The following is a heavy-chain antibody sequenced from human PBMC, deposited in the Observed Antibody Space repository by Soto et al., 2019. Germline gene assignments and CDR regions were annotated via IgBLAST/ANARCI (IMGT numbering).Heavy chain of an antibody. V-gene: IGHV3-30-3*01. CDR3: GREWGYCSGGSCYSFAFDI. CDR1: GFTFSIYA. D-gene: IGHD2-15*01. J-gene: IGHJ3*02. CDR2: ISYNGNNK. Sequence: QVQLVESGGGVVQPGRSLRLSCAASGFTFSIYAMHWVRQAPGKGLEWVAVISYNGNNKYYADSVKGRFTISRDNSKNWLFLQMSSMRAEDTVVYYCGREWGYCSGGSCYSFAFDIWGQGTMVTVSS.